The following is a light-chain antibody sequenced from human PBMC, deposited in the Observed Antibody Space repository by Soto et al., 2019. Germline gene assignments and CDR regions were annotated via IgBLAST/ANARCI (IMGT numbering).Light chain of an antibody. Sequence: EIVLTQSPGTLSLSPGERATLSCRASQSVSSSYLAWYQQKPGQAPRLLIYGASSRATGIPDRFSGSGSGTDFTLTISRLKPEDFAVYYCQQYGSSPGTFGQGTKVKSN. CDR1: QSVSSSY. CDR2: GAS. V-gene: IGKV3-20*01. J-gene: IGKJ1*01. CDR3: QQYGSSPGT.